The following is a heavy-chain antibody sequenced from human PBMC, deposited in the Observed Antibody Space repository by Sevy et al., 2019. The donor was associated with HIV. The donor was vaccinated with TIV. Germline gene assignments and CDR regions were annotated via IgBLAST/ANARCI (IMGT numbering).Heavy chain of an antibody. CDR3: AKERPPTSDYGMDV. Sequence: GSLRLSCAASGFTFDDYTMHWVRQAPGKGLEWVSLISWDGGSTYYADSVKGRFTISRDNSKNSLYLQMNSLRTEDTALYYCAKERPPTSDYGMDVWGQGTTVTVSS. V-gene: IGHV3-43*01. CDR1: GFTFDDYT. J-gene: IGHJ6*02. CDR2: ISWDGGST. D-gene: IGHD6-6*01.